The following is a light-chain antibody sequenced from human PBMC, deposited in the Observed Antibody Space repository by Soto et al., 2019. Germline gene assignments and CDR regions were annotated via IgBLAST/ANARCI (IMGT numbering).Light chain of an antibody. Sequence: QSALTQPASVSGSPGQSITISCTGTSSDIGGYDYVSWYQQHPGKAPKLMIFQVSQRPPGVSNRFSGSKSGYTASLTISGLQPEDEAEYYCSSYTSSSTVVFGGGTKVTVL. CDR3: SSYTSSSTVV. V-gene: IGLV2-14*01. CDR2: QVS. J-gene: IGLJ2*01. CDR1: SSDIGGYDY.